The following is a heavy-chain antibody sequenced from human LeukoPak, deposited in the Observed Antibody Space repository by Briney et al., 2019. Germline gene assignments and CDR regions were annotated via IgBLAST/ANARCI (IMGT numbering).Heavy chain of an antibody. CDR1: GYTFTSNY. D-gene: IGHD4/OR15-4a*01. Sequence: ASVKVSCKASGYTFTSNYIHWVRQAPGQGLEWMGMIYPRDGSTSYAQKFQGRVTVTRDTSTSTVYMELSSLRSEDTAVYYCARTTMEKDYFDYWGQGTLVTVSS. CDR3: ARTTMEKDYFDY. V-gene: IGHV1-46*01. CDR2: IYPRDGST. J-gene: IGHJ4*02.